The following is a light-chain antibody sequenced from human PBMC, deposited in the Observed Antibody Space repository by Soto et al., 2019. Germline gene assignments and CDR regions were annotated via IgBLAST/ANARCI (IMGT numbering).Light chain of an antibody. CDR3: MRGTQWAGT. CDR1: QSLVYSDGNTY. Sequence: VTVGQPSSNTCRSSQSLVYSDGNTYLNWFQQRPGQSPRRLIYKVSNRDSGVPDRFSGSGPGTDFTLKISCVEAEEVGLYYCMRGTQWAGTFAQGTKVDIK. J-gene: IGKJ1*01. V-gene: IGKV2-30*01. CDR2: KVS.